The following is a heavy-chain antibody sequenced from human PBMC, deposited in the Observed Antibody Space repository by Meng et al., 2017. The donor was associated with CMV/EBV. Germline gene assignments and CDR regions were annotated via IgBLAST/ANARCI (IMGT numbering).Heavy chain of an antibody. CDR1: GFTFSSYW. D-gene: IGHD3-3*01. J-gene: IGHJ6*02. Sequence: GESLKISCAASGFTFSSYWMSWVRQAPGTGLEWVANIKQDGSEKYYVDSVKGRFTISRDNAKNSLYLQMHSLRAEDTALYYCAKDITIFGVVISSYGMDVWGQGTTVTVSS. V-gene: IGHV3-7*03. CDR2: IKQDGSEK. CDR3: AKDITIFGVVISSYGMDV.